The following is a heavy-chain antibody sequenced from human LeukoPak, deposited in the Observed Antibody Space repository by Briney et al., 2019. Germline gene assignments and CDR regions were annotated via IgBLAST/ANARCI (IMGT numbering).Heavy chain of an antibody. CDR2: VYYSGST. CDR1: GGSISSYY. Sequence: PSETLSLTCTVSGGSISSYYWSWLRQPPGKGLEWIGYVYYSGSTNYNPSLKSRVTISVDTSKNQFSLKLSSVTAADTAVYYCARSDSSGWLVDYWGQGTLVTVSS. V-gene: IGHV4-59*01. D-gene: IGHD6-19*01. J-gene: IGHJ4*02. CDR3: ARSDSSGWLVDY.